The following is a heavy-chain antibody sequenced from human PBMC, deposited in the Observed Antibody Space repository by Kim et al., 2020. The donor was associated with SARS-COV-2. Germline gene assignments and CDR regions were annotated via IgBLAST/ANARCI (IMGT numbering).Heavy chain of an antibody. V-gene: IGHV2-5*01. CDR3: AHRYSTSWYDFDY. J-gene: IGHJ4*02. D-gene: IGHD6-13*01. Sequence: YSPSLKSRLNITKDNSKNQVVLIMTNMDPVDTATYYCAHRYSTSWYDFDYWGQGTLVTVSS.